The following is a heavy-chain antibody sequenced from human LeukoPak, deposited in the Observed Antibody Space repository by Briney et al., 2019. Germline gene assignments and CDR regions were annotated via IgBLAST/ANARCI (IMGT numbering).Heavy chain of an antibody. D-gene: IGHD2-2*01. CDR3: ARDGSWGDYQFYFYMDV. Sequence: GGSLRLSCEASGFAFGSFAMSWVRQAPGKGLEWLSGISASGHYIYNADSVKGRFTISRDNSKNTLYIEMNSLRAEDTAVYYCARDGSWGDYQFYFYMDVWGKGTTVTVSS. CDR2: ISASGHYI. V-gene: IGHV3-23*01. CDR1: GFAFGSFA. J-gene: IGHJ6*03.